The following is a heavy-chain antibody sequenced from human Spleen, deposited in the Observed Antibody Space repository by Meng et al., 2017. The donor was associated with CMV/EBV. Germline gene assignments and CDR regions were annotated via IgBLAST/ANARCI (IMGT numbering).Heavy chain of an antibody. D-gene: IGHD6-13*01. J-gene: IGHJ2*01. V-gene: IGHV4-34*01. Sequence: QVQLQQWGAGLLKPSETLSLTCAVYGGSFSGYYWSWIRQPPGKGLEWIGEINHSGSTNYNPSLKSRVTISVDTSKNQFSLKLSSVTAADTAVYYCARTGYSSSQMGWYFDLWGRGTLVTVSS. CDR3: ARTGYSSSQMGWYFDL. CDR1: GGSFSGYY. CDR2: INHSGST.